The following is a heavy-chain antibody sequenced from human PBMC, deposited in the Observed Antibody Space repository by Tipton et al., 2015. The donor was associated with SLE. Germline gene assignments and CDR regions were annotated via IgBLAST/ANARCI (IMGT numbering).Heavy chain of an antibody. CDR1: GGSISSYY. Sequence: LRLSCTVSGGSISSYYWSWIRQPPGKGLEWIGYIYYSGSTNYNPSLKSRVTISVDTSKNQFSLKLSSVTAADTAVYYCARDRHSSSSGHNWFDPWGQGTLVTVSS. V-gene: IGHV4-59*01. J-gene: IGHJ5*02. CDR3: ARDRHSSSSGHNWFDP. D-gene: IGHD6-6*01. CDR2: IYYSGST.